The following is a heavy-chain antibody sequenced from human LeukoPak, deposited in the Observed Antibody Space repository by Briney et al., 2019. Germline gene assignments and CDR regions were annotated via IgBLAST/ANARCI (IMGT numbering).Heavy chain of an antibody. CDR2: IYTSGST. V-gene: IGHV4-4*07. D-gene: IGHD6-6*01. CDR3: ARDLGYSSSSGDWFDP. CDR1: GGSISSYY. J-gene: IGHJ5*02. Sequence: PSETLSLTCTVSGGSISSYYWSWIRQPAGKGLEWIGRIYTSGSTNYNPSLKSRVTMSVDTSKNQFSLKLSSVTAADTAVYYCARDLGYSSSSGDWFDPWGQGTLVTVSS.